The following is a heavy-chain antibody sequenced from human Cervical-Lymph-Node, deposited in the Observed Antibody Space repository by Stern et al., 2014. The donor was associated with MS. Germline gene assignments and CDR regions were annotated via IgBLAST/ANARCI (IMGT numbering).Heavy chain of an antibody. D-gene: IGHD3-3*01. CDR1: GYIFGDYG. CDR2: INSYNDKT. CDR3: ARGDFGVVTNNWFDS. J-gene: IGHJ5*01. Sequence: QMQLVQSGAEVKKPGASVKVSCKASGYIFGDYGINWVRQARGQGLAWMGWINSYNDKTHYAQNFQGRVTMTTDASTTTAYMELRGLRSDDTAVYYCARGDFGVVTNNWFDSWGQGTLVTVSS. V-gene: IGHV1-18*01.